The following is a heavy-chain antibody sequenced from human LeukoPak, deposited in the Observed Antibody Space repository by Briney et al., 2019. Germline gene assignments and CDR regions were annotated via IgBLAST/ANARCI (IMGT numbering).Heavy chain of an antibody. CDR1: GFTFNRYS. J-gene: IGHJ4*02. Sequence: GGSLRLSCAASGFTFNRYSMNWVRQAPGKGLEWVSSISSSSSYIYYADSVKGRFTISRDNAKNTLFLQINSLRAVDTAVYYCAREILAPGKTHDYWGQGTLVTVSS. CDR2: ISSSSSYI. CDR3: AREILAPGKTHDY. V-gene: IGHV3-21*01.